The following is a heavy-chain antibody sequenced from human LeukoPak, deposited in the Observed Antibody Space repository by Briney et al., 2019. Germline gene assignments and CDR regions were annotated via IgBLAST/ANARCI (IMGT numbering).Heavy chain of an antibody. J-gene: IGHJ4*02. V-gene: IGHV3-23*01. Sequence: GGSLRLSCAASGFTFSSYAMSWVRQAPGKGLEWVSAISGSGGKTYYADSVKGRFTISRDNSKDTLYLQMNSLRADDTAVYYCAKSEPYSSGWKFDYWGQGTLVTVSS. CDR3: AKSEPYSSGWKFDY. D-gene: IGHD6-19*01. CDR1: GFTFSSYA. CDR2: ISGSGGKT.